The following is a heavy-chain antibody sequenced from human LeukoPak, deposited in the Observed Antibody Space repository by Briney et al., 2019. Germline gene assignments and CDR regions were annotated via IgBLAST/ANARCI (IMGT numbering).Heavy chain of an antibody. D-gene: IGHD4-17*01. J-gene: IGHJ4*02. CDR1: GYTFTSYG. Sequence: GSVKVSCKASGYTFTSYGISWVRQAPGQGLEWMGWISAYNGNTNYAQKLQGRVTMTEDTSTDTAYMELSSLRSEDTAVYYCALLGSTVLDYWGQGTLVTVSS. V-gene: IGHV1-18*01. CDR3: ALLGSTVLDY. CDR2: ISAYNGNT.